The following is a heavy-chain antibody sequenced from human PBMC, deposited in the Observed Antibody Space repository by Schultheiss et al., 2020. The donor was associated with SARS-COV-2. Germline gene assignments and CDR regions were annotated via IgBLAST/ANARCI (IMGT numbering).Heavy chain of an antibody. Sequence: GESLKISCTASGFTFGDYAMSWVRQAPGKGLEWVAVISNSGNDKKYADSVKGRFTISRDNSKNTLYLQMNSLRAEDTAVYYGARDTSGSVGLDPWGQGTLVTVSS. D-gene: IGHD3-10*01. V-gene: IGHV3-30*04. CDR1: GFTFGDYA. CDR2: ISNSGNDK. J-gene: IGHJ5*02. CDR3: ARDTSGSVGLDP.